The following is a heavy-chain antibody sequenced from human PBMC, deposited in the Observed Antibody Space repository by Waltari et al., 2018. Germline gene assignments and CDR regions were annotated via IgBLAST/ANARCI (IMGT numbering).Heavy chain of an antibody. CDR2: ISYNERNI. Sequence: QVQLVESGGGVVQPGRSLRLSCAASEFTFSSYAMHWVRQAPGKGLEWVAVISYNERNIYYVDSVKGQFAISRDNSKKMLYLQMNSLRAEDTAVYYCARDYCDRTNCHGMDVWGQGTTVTVSS. D-gene: IGHD3-22*01. J-gene: IGHJ6*02. CDR1: EFTFSSYA. CDR3: ARDYCDRTNCHGMDV. V-gene: IGHV3-30*09.